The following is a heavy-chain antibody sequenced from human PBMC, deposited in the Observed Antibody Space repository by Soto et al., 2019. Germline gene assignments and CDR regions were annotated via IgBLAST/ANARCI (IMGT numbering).Heavy chain of an antibody. CDR1: GYTFTGYY. V-gene: IGHV1-2*02. Sequence: ASVKVSCKASGYTFTGYYVHWVRQAPGQGLEWMGWINPNSGDTYLAQRFQGRVTMNRDTSIGTAYMELRGLTSDDTAEYYCAKGGAIVAAGTRVYLYNAMDVWGQGTTVTV. CDR2: INPNSGDT. D-gene: IGHD1-26*01. J-gene: IGHJ6*02. CDR3: AKGGAIVAAGTRVYLYNAMDV.